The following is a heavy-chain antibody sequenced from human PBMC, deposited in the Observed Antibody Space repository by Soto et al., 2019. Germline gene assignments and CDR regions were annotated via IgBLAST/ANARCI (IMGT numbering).Heavy chain of an antibody. Sequence: QVQLVESGGGVVQPGRSLRLSCAASGFTFSSYAMHWVRQAPGKGLEWVAVISYDGSNKYYADSVMGRFTISRDNSKNTLYLQMNSLRAEDTAVYYCARDRVVAATPRLYNWFDPWGQGTLVTVSS. CDR3: ARDRVVAATPRLYNWFDP. CDR1: GFTFSSYA. J-gene: IGHJ5*02. D-gene: IGHD2-15*01. CDR2: ISYDGSNK. V-gene: IGHV3-30-3*01.